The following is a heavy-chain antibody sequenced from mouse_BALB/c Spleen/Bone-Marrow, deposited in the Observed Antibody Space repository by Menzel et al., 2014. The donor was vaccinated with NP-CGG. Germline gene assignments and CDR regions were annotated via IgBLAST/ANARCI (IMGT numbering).Heavy chain of an antibody. CDR1: GYAFTNYL. V-gene: IGHV1-54*03. CDR3: ARSIYDGYSEAMDY. D-gene: IGHD2-3*01. Sequence: VMLVESGTDLVRPGTSVKVSCKASGYAFTNYLIEWIKQRPGQGLEWIGEINPGSGGINYNERFKGKATLTADKSSSTAYVQLSSLTSDDSAVYFCARSIYDGYSEAMDYWGQGTSVTVSS. J-gene: IGHJ4*01. CDR2: INPGSGGI.